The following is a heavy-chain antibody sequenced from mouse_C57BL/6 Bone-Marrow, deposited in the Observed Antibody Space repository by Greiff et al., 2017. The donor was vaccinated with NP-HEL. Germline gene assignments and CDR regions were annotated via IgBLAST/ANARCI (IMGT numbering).Heavy chain of an antibody. CDR3: ARYMRYFDY. Sequence: VQLKESGGGLVQPGGSLSLSCAASGFTFTDYYMSWVRQPPGKALEWLGFIRNKANGYTTEYSASVKGRFTISRDNSQSILYLQMNALRAEDSATYYCARYMRYFDYWGQGTTLTVSS. V-gene: IGHV7-3*01. J-gene: IGHJ2*01. CDR2: IRNKANGYTT. CDR1: GFTFTDYY.